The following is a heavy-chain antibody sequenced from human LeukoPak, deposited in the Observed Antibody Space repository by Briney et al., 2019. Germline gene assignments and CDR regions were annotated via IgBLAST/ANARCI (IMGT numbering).Heavy chain of an antibody. D-gene: IGHD7-27*01. J-gene: IGHJ4*02. V-gene: IGHV3-21*01. CDR3: ARDFELGGYFDY. CDR2: ISSSSSYI. CDR1: GFTFSSYS. Sequence: GGSLRLSCAASGFTFSSYSMNWVRQAPGKGLEWVSFISSSSSYIYYADSMKGRFTISRDNAKNSLYLHMNSLRAEDTTVYYCARDFELGGYFDYWGQGTLVTVSS.